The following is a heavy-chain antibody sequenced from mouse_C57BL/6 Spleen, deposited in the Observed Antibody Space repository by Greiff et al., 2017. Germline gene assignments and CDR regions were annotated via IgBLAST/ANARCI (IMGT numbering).Heavy chain of an antibody. CDR1: GYAFSSSW. J-gene: IGHJ1*03. CDR2: IYPGDGDT. Sequence: VQLQQSGPELVKPGASVKISCKASGYAFSSSWMNWVKQRPGQGLEWIGRIYPGDGDTNYNGKFKGKATLTADKSSSTAYMQLRSLTSEDSAVYFCARDYYGSSWYFDGWGTGTTVTVSS. D-gene: IGHD1-1*01. CDR3: ARDYYGSSWYFDG. V-gene: IGHV1-82*01.